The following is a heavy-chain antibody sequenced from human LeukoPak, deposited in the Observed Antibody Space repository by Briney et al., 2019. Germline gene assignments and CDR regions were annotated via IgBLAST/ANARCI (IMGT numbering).Heavy chain of an antibody. D-gene: IGHD1-26*01. J-gene: IGHJ5*02. CDR2: INPSGGST. Sequence: GASVKVSCKASGYTFTSYYMHWVRQAPGQGLEWMGIINPSGGSTSYAQKFQGRVTMTRDMSTSTVYMELSSLRSEDTAVYYCARENVGWEPQPKSQAYNWFDPWGQGTLVTVSS. CDR3: ARENVGWEPQPKSQAYNWFDP. CDR1: GYTFTSYY. V-gene: IGHV1-46*01.